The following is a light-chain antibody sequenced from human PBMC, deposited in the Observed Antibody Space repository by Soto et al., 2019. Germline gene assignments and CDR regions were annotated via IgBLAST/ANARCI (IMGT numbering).Light chain of an antibody. CDR2: KAS. Sequence: DIQMTQSPSNLSASVGDRVTITCRASQSISNWLAWYQQKPGKAPIVLIHKASSLESGVPSRCIGSGSGTEFTLTISSLQPDDFATYYCQQYNTYSTFGGGTKVEIK. V-gene: IGKV1-5*03. J-gene: IGKJ4*01. CDR1: QSISNW. CDR3: QQYNTYST.